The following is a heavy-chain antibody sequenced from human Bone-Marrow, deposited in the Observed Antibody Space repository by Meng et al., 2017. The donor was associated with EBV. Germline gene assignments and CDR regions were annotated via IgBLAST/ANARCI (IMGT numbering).Heavy chain of an antibody. Sequence: EVQLLASXXGLVQPGGSLRLSCAASGFTFSSYAMSWVRQAPGKGLEWVSTITSSSDSTYYADSVRGRFTISRDNSKDTLYLQMNSLRTEDTAVYYCAKDLSGRFDPWGQGTLDTVSS. CDR2: ITSSSDST. D-gene: IGHD1-14*01. V-gene: IGHV3-23*01. CDR3: AKDLSGRFDP. J-gene: IGHJ5*02. CDR1: GFTFSSYA.